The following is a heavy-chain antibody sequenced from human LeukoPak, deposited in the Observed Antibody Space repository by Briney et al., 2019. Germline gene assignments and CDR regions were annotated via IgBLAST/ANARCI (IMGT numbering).Heavy chain of an antibody. CDR1: GGSINISY. V-gene: IGHV4-59*12. Sequence: SETLSLTCTVSGGSINISYWSWIRQPPGKGLEWIGEIYHSGSTNYNPSLKSRVTISVDKSKNQFSLKLSSVTAADTAVYYCARKISAAGSRWSDPWGQGTLVTVSS. CDR2: IYHSGST. CDR3: ARKISAAGSRWSDP. J-gene: IGHJ5*02. D-gene: IGHD6-13*01.